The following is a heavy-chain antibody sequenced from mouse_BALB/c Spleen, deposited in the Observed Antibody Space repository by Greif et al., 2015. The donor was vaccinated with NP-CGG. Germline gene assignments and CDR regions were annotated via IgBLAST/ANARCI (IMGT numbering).Heavy chain of an antibody. J-gene: IGHJ3*01. CDR2: IDPANGNT. D-gene: IGHD2-1*01. V-gene: IGHV14-3*02. Sequence: EVQRVESGAELVKPGASVKLSCTASGFNIKDTYMHWVKQRPEQGLEWIGRIDPANGNTKYDPKFQGKATITADTSSNTAYLQLSSLTSEDTAVYYCARYYGNPWFAYWGQGTLVTVSA. CDR1: GFNIKDTY. CDR3: ARYYGNPWFAY.